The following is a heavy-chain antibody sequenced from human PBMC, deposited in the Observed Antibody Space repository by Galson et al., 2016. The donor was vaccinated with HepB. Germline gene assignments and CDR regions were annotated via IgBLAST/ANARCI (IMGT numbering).Heavy chain of an antibody. Sequence: SLRLSCAASGFNFSDFGMHWVRQAPGKGLEWVALIWYDGSNKHHADSVKGRFTISRDNSKNTLYLQMNSLTAEDTAVYYCARIGGSLGMDVWGQGTTVTVSS. D-gene: IGHD2-15*01. CDR2: IWYDGSNK. CDR3: ARIGGSLGMDV. CDR1: GFNFSDFG. J-gene: IGHJ6*02. V-gene: IGHV3-33*01.